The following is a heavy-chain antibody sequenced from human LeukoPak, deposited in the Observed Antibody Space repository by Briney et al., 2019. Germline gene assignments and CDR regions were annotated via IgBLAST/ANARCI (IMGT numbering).Heavy chain of an antibody. CDR2: IKQDGSEK. D-gene: IGHD3-16*01. CDR1: GFTVSDHY. J-gene: IGHJ3*02. Sequence: GGSLRLSCAASGFTVSDHYMSWVRQAPGKGLEWVANIKQDGSEKYYVDSVKGRFTISRDNAKNSLYLQMNSLRAEDTAIYYCARGGGKRVGGGGFDIWGQGTMVTVSS. V-gene: IGHV3-7*01. CDR3: ARGGGKRVGGGGFDI.